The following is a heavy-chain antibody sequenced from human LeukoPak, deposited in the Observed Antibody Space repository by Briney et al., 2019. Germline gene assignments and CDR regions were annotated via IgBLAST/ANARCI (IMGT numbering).Heavy chain of an antibody. D-gene: IGHD5-18*01. CDR3: ARDPLIRGYSYGYDY. V-gene: IGHV1-46*01. CDR2: INPSGVST. J-gene: IGHJ4*02. Sequence: GASVKVSCKASGYTFTSYYTHWVRQAPGQGLEWMGIINPSGVSTIYAQKFQGRVTMTRDTSTSTVYMELSSLRSEDTAVYYCARDPLIRGYSYGYDYWGQGTLVTVSS. CDR1: GYTFTSYY.